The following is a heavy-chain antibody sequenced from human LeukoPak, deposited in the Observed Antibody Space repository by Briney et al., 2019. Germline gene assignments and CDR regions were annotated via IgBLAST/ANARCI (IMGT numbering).Heavy chain of an antibody. CDR3: AKDRGYSYGYFDY. J-gene: IGHJ4*02. CDR1: RFTFSSYG. Sequence: GGSLRLSCAASRFTFSSYGMHWVRQAPGNGLEWVALISYDGSNKYYTDSVKGRFTISRDNSKNTLYLQMDSLRAEDTAVYYFAKDRGYSYGYFDYWGQGTLVTVSS. CDR2: ISYDGSNK. V-gene: IGHV3-30*18. D-gene: IGHD5-18*01.